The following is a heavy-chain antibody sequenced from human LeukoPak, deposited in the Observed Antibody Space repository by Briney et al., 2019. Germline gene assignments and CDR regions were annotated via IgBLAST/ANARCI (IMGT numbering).Heavy chain of an antibody. J-gene: IGHJ4*02. CDR3: ARGWVRGHFGY. Sequence: SQTLSLTCTVSGGSISGGGYSWSWIRQHPGKGLEWIGYIYYSGSTYYNPSLKSRVTISVDTSKNQFSLKLSSVTAADTAVYYCARGWVRGHFGYWGQGTLVTVSS. V-gene: IGHV4-31*03. D-gene: IGHD3-10*01. CDR2: IYYSGST. CDR1: GGSISGGGYS.